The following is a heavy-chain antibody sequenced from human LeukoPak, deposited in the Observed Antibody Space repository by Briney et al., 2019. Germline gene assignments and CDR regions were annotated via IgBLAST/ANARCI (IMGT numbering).Heavy chain of an antibody. J-gene: IGHJ4*02. CDR3: ARAFTYYYDSSGYYIYY. D-gene: IGHD3-22*01. CDR2: ISSSSSYI. CDR1: GFTFSSCS. Sequence: PGGSLRLSCAASGFTFSSCSMNWVRRAPGKGLEWVSSISSSSSYIYYADSVKGRFTISRDNAKNSLYLQMNSLRAEDTAVYYCARAFTYYYDSSGYYIYYWGQGTLVTVSS. V-gene: IGHV3-21*04.